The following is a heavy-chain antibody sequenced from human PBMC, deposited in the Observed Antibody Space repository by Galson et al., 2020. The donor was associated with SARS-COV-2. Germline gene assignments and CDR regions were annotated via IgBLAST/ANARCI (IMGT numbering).Heavy chain of an antibody. J-gene: IGHJ6*02. CDR3: ARYYDSTYYYYGMDV. CDR1: GGSISSSSYY. V-gene: IGHV4-39*07. D-gene: IGHD3-22*01. Sequence: SETLSLTCTVSGGSISSSSYYWGWIRQPPGKGLEWIGSIYYSGSTYYNPSLKSRVTISVDTSKNQFSLKLSSVTAADTAVYYCARYYDSTYYYYGMDVWGQGTTVTVSS. CDR2: IYYSGST.